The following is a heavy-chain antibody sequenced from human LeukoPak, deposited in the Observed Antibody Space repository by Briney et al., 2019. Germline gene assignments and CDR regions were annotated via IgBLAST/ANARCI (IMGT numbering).Heavy chain of an antibody. CDR2: INHSGST. Sequence: SETLSLTCAVYGGSFSGYYWSWIRQPPGKGLEWIGEINHSGSTNYNPSLKSRVTISVDTSKNQFSLKLSSVTAADTAVYYCARQRRWLQLGFDYWGQGTLVTVSS. J-gene: IGHJ4*02. CDR3: ARQRRWLQLGFDY. D-gene: IGHD5-24*01. CDR1: GGSFSGYY. V-gene: IGHV4-34*01.